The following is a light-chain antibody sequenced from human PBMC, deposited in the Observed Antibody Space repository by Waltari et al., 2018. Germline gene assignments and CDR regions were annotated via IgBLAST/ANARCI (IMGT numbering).Light chain of an antibody. Sequence: SYELTQPLFVSVALGQTARLTCGGNSIGRSSVHWYQQRPAQAPVLVIYRSTNRPSGIPDRFSASNSGNTATLTISGIEAGDEADYYCLVWDSGSAVFGGGTKLTVL. V-gene: IGLV3-9*01. CDR3: LVWDSGSAV. J-gene: IGLJ2*01. CDR1: SIGRSS. CDR2: RST.